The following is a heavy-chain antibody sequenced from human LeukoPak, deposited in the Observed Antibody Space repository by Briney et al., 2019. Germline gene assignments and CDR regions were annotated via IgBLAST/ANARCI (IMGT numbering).Heavy chain of an antibody. V-gene: IGHV4-34*01. CDR1: GGSFSGYY. CDR2: IDHSGST. J-gene: IGHJ5*02. Sequence: SETLSLTCAVYGGSFSGYYWSWIRQPPGKGLEWIGEIDHSGSTNYNPSLKSRVTISVDTSKNQSSLKLSSVTAADTAVYYCARRTYYYDSSGYRKGYWFDPWGQGTLVTVSS. D-gene: IGHD3-22*01. CDR3: ARRTYYYDSSGYRKGYWFDP.